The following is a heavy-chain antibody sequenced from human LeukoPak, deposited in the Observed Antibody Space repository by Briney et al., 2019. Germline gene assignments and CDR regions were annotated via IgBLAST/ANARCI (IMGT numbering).Heavy chain of an antibody. CDR2: IYTSGST. D-gene: IGHD3-10*01. CDR3: ASFRGGAHAFDI. V-gene: IGHV4-61*02. Sequence: SETLSLTCTVSGGSISSGSYYWSWIRQPAGKGLEWIGRIYTSGSTNYNPSLKSRVTISVDTSKNQFSLELSSVTAADTAVYYCASFRGGAHAFDIWGQGTMVTVSS. CDR1: GGSISSGSYY. J-gene: IGHJ3*02.